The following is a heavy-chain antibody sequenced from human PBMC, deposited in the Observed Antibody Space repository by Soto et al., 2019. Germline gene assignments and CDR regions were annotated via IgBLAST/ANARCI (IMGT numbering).Heavy chain of an antibody. Sequence: EVQLLESGGGLVQPGGSLRLSCAASGFTFDSYAMSWVRQAPGKGLEWVSAIRGSGDSTYYADSVKGRFTISRDNSKNTLYMQMNSLRVADTAVYYCATATWYDILTGAPFYYYYGMDVWGQGTTVTVSS. CDR2: IRGSGDST. CDR1: GFTFDSYA. D-gene: IGHD3-9*01. V-gene: IGHV3-23*01. CDR3: ATATWYDILTGAPFYYYYGMDV. J-gene: IGHJ6*02.